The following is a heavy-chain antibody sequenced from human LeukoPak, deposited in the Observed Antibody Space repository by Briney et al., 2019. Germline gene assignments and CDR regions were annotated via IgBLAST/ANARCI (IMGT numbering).Heavy chain of an antibody. J-gene: IGHJ3*02. V-gene: IGHV5-51*01. CDR1: GSRFTSYW. Sequence: GAPLKISCKAPGSRFTSYWIGWVRQMPGKDLEWMGIIYPGDSDTRHRPSFQGHLNISADKSTSTAYLQWSSLKASDTAMYYCAKAAAGTSAFDIWGQGTMVTVSS. CDR3: AKAAAGTSAFDI. D-gene: IGHD6-13*01. CDR2: IYPGDSDT.